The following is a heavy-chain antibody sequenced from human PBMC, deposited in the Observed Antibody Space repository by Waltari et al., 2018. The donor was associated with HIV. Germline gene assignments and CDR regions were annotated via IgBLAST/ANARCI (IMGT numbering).Heavy chain of an antibody. V-gene: IGHV1-8*01. J-gene: IGHJ4*02. CDR2: MNPNSGNT. CDR3: ARGFSEAGSYYPDY. Sequence: QVQLVQSGAEVKKPGASVKVSCKASGYTFTSYDINWVRQATGQGLEWMGWMNPNSGNTDYAQNFQGRVTMTRDTSINTAYLELSSLRSEDTAVYYCARGFSEAGSYYPDYWGQGTLVTVSS. D-gene: IGHD3-10*01. CDR1: GYTFTSYD.